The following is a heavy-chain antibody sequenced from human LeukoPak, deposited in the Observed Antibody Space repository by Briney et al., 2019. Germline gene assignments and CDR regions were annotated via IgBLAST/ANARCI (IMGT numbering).Heavy chain of an antibody. V-gene: IGHV3-21*01. CDR2: ISSTGTYI. J-gene: IGHJ4*02. CDR3: AREPTVMIL. D-gene: IGHD4-11*01. CDR1: GFTFGTYS. Sequence: GGSLRLSCAASGFTFGTYSMNWVRQTPGKRLEWVSSISSTGTYIYYADSVEGRFTISRDNAKNSLYLQMNSLRVEDTAVYYCAREPTVMILWGQGTLVTVSS.